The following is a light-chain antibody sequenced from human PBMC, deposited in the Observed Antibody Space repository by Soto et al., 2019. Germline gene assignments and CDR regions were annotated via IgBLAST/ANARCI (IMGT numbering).Light chain of an antibody. J-gene: IGLJ2*01. CDR1: SSDVGSYNL. V-gene: IGLV2-23*01. CDR2: EGS. Sequence: QSVLTQPASVSGSPGQSITISCTGTSSDVGSYNLVSWYQQHLGKAPKLMIYEGSKRPSGVSNRFSGSKSGNTASLTISGLQAEDEADYYCCSYAGSSPVFGGGTKLTVL. CDR3: CSYAGSSPV.